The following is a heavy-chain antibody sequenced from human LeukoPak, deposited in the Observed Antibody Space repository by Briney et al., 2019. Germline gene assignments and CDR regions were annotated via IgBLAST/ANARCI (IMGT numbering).Heavy chain of an antibody. D-gene: IGHD3-22*01. CDR2: INSDDGST. Sequence: ASVKVSCKASGYSLSTYKMHWVRQAPGQGLEWMGIINSDDGSTYYAQKFQGRVTMTGDTSMSTVYMELSSLRSDDTAVYYCTRDWGAYDSSGYYRNFDYWGQGTLVTVSS. CDR1: GYSLSTYK. CDR3: TRDWGAYDSSGYYRNFDY. V-gene: IGHV1-46*01. J-gene: IGHJ4*02.